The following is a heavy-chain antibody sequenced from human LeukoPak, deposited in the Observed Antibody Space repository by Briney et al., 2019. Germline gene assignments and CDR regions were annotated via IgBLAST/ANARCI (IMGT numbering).Heavy chain of an antibody. D-gene: IGHD3-22*01. CDR2: ISAYNGNA. CDR3: ARVRVYYDSSGPRDY. Sequence: ASVKVSCKASGYTFTSYGISWVRQAPGQGLEWMGWISAYNGNANYAQKLQGRVTMTTDTSTSIAYIELRSLRSDDTAVYYCARVRVYYDSSGPRDYWGQGTLVTVSS. CDR1: GYTFTSYG. V-gene: IGHV1-18*01. J-gene: IGHJ4*02.